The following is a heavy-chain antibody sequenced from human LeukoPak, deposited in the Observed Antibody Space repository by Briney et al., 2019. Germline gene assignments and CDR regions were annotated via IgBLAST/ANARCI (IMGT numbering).Heavy chain of an antibody. CDR1: GFTFSSYG. V-gene: IGHV3-30*18. CDR2: ISYDGSNK. CDR3: AKATLWFGELLTRESGMDV. D-gene: IGHD3-10*01. J-gene: IGHJ6*04. Sequence: GGSLRLSCAASGFTFSSYGMHWVRQAPGKGLEWVAVISYDGSNKYYADSVKGRFTISRDNSKNTLYLQMNSTRAEDTAVYYCAKATLWFGELLTRESGMDVWGKGTTVTVSS.